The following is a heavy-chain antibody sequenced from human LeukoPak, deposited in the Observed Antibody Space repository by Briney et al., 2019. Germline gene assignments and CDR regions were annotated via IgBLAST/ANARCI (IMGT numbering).Heavy chain of an antibody. CDR3: AKWDPSGNDFFLWFHP. CDR2: IEFDASFN. Sequence: GGSLRLSCAASGFIYRHYGMNWVRQAPGKGLQWVAFIEFDASFNYLTDSVKGRFSISRDNSKNTLYLEMNTVKPEDTAVYHCAKWDPSGNDFFLWFHPWGRGTPVTVSS. CDR1: GFIYRHYG. J-gene: IGHJ5*02. V-gene: IGHV3-30*02. D-gene: IGHD3-10*01.